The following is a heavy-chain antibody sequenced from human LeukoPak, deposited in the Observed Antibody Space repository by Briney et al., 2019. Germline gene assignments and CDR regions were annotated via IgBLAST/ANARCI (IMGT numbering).Heavy chain of an antibody. Sequence: SETLSLTCTVSGGSISSYYWNWIRQPPGKGLEWIGSIYYSGSTNYNPSLKSRVTTSIDTSKNQFSLKLSSVTAADTAVYFCARGSPFDYWGQGTLVTVSS. CDR1: GGSISSYY. J-gene: IGHJ4*02. CDR2: IYYSGST. V-gene: IGHV4-59*01. CDR3: ARGSPFDY.